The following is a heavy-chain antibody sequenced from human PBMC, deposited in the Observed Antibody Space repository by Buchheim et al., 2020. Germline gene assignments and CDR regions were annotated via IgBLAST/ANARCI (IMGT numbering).Heavy chain of an antibody. CDR3: ARDDCSGSTCYPDYYYGMDV. CDR1: GLTFRSYW. D-gene: IGHD2-15*01. CDR2: IKQDGSEK. Sequence: EVQLVESGGGLVQPGGSLRLSCEVSGLTFRSYWMSWVRQAPGKGLEWVANIKQDGSEKYYVDSVKGRFTISRDNAKNLLVLQMNSLRAEDTAVYYCARDDCSGSTCYPDYYYGMDVWGQGTT. V-gene: IGHV3-7*04. J-gene: IGHJ6*02.